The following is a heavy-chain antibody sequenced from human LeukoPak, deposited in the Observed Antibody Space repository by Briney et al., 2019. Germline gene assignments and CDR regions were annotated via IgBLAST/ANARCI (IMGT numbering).Heavy chain of an antibody. Sequence: SETLSLTCIVSGDSISSSNYYWAWIRQPPGKGLEWIGSIYSSGSTYYNPSLKSRVTISVDTSKNQFSLKLSSVTAADTAVHYCARHSIGGNKDFDFWGQGTMVSVSS. D-gene: IGHD4-23*01. CDR2: IYSSGST. V-gene: IGHV4-39*01. J-gene: IGHJ3*01. CDR1: GDSISSSNYY. CDR3: ARHSIGGNKDFDF.